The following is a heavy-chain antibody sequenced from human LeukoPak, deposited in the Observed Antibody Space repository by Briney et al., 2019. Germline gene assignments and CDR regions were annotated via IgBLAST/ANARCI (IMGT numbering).Heavy chain of an antibody. Sequence: SETLSLTCTVSGGSVSSGSYYWSWIRQPPGKRLEWIGYICYSGSTNYNPSLKSRVTISVDTSKNQFSLKLSSVTAADTAVYYCAREFAGYCSGGSCYYFDYWGQGTLVTVSS. CDR2: ICYSGST. D-gene: IGHD2-15*01. J-gene: IGHJ4*02. CDR1: GGSVSSGSYY. V-gene: IGHV4-61*01. CDR3: AREFAGYCSGGSCYYFDY.